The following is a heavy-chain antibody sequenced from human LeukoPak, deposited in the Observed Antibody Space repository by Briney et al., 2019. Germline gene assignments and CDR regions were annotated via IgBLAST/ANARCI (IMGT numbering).Heavy chain of an antibody. CDR2: IYYSGST. CDR1: GGSISSGGYY. V-gene: IGHV4-31*03. Sequence: SQTLSLTCTVSGGSISSGGYYWRWIRQHPGKGLEWIGYIYYSGSTYYNPSLKSRVTISVDTSKNQFSLKLSSVTAADTAVYYCARVLRTSTRHFDYWGQGTLVTVSS. CDR3: ARVLRTSTRHFDY. D-gene: IGHD1/OR15-1a*01. J-gene: IGHJ4*02.